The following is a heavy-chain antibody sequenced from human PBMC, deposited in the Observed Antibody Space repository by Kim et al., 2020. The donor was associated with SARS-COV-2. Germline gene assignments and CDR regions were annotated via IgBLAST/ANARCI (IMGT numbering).Heavy chain of an antibody. CDR1: GGSISSYY. V-gene: IGHV4-59*01. D-gene: IGHD3-10*01. Sequence: SETLSLTCTVSGGSISSYYWSWIRQPLGKGLEWIGYIYYSGSTNYNPSLKSRVTISVDTTKNQFSLKLSSVTAADTAVYYCARARLRWFGELPLGFDYWGQGTLVTVSS. CDR3: ARARLRWFGELPLGFDY. CDR2: IYYSGST. J-gene: IGHJ4*02.